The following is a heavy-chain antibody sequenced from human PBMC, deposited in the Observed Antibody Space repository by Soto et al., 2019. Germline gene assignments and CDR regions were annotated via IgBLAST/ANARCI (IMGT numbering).Heavy chain of an antibody. D-gene: IGHD3-10*01. V-gene: IGHV4-31*03. CDR2: IYYSGST. Sequence: SETLSLTCTVSGGSISSGGYYRSWIRQHPGKGLEWIGYIYYSGSTYYNPSLKSRVTISVDTSKNQFSLKLSSVTAADTAVYYCARLVRWFGELFGRPLSYGMDVWGQGTTVTVSS. CDR1: GGSISSGGYY. J-gene: IGHJ6*02. CDR3: ARLVRWFGELFGRPLSYGMDV.